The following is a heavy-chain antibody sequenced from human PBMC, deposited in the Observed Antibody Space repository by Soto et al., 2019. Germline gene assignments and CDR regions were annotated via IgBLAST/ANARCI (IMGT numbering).Heavy chain of an antibody. J-gene: IGHJ4*02. CDR2: ISAYNGNT. CDR1: GYTFTSYG. CDR3: ARAGREYQLLCPFDY. V-gene: IGHV1-18*01. Sequence: GASVKVSCKASGYTFTSYGISWVRQAPGQGLEWMGWISAYNGNTNYAQKLQGRVTITADESTSTAYMELSSLRSEDTAVYYCARAGREYQLLCPFDYWGQGTLVTVSS. D-gene: IGHD2-2*01.